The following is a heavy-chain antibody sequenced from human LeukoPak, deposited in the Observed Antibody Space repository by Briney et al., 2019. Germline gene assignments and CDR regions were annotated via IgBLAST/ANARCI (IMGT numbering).Heavy chain of an antibody. J-gene: IGHJ4*02. CDR3: ARDRGRGYSYGYRGGLFDY. CDR1: GGSFSGYY. V-gene: IGHV4-34*01. D-gene: IGHD5-18*01. Sequence: PSETLSLTCAVYGGSFSGYYWSWIRQPPGKGLEWIGEINHSGSTNYNPSLKSRVTISVDTSKNQFSLKLSSVTAADTAVYYCARDRGRGYSYGYRGGLFDYWGQGTLVTVSS. CDR2: INHSGST.